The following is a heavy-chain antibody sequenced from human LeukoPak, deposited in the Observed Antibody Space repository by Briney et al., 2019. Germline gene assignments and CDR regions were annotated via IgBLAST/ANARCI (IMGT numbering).Heavy chain of an antibody. CDR3: ASRYSSSWHFYYYYGMDV. CDR2: IYYSGST. D-gene: IGHD6-13*01. CDR1: GGSVSSGSYY. J-gene: IGHJ6*02. Sequence: PSETLSLTCTVSGGSVSSGSYYWSWIRQPPGKGLEWIGYIYYSGSTNYNPSLKSRVTISVDTSKNQFSLKLSSVTAADTAVYYCASRYSSSWHFYYYYGMDVWGQGTTVTVSS. V-gene: IGHV4-61*01.